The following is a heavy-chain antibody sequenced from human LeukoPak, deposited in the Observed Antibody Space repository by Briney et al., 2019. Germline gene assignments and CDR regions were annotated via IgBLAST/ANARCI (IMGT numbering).Heavy chain of an antibody. J-gene: IGHJ3*02. V-gene: IGHV4-4*07. D-gene: IGHD2-21*01. CDR3: ARDSVWPMDAFXI. CDR1: GGSIDNYY. Sequence: SETLSLTCTVSGGSIDNYYWSWIRQPAGKGLEWIGRMYTSGRTNYNPSLKSRVTMSGDTSKNQFSLKLSSVTAADTAVYYCARDSVWPMDAFXIWGQGTMVTVSS. CDR2: MYTSGRT.